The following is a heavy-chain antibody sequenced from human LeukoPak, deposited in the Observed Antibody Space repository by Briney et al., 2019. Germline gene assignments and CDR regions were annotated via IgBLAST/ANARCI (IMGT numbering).Heavy chain of an antibody. J-gene: IGHJ5*02. Sequence: GASVKVSRKASGYTFTSYYMHWVRQAPGQGLEWMGVVNPIDGRTTYAQNLQGRVTMTRDTSTSTVYMELSSLKSDDTAVYYCARAVGPRGQSWFDPWGQGTLVTVSS. CDR3: ARAVGPRGQSWFDP. CDR1: GYTFTSYY. V-gene: IGHV1-46*03. CDR2: VNPIDGRT. D-gene: IGHD3-10*01.